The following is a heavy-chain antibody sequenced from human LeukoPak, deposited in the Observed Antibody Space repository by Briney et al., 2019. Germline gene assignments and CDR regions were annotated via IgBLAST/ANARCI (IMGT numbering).Heavy chain of an antibody. CDR3: ARGWYPSGREVTHSQYYYMDV. D-gene: IGHD6-13*01. CDR1: GYTLTELS. J-gene: IGHJ6*03. V-gene: IGHV1-24*01. CDR2: FDPEDGET. Sequence: ASVKVSCKVSGYTLTELSMHWVRQAPGKGLEWMGGFDPEDGETIYAQKFQGRVTMTEDTSTDTAYMELSSLRSEDTAVYYCARGWYPSGREVTHSQYYYMDVWGKGSTITVSS.